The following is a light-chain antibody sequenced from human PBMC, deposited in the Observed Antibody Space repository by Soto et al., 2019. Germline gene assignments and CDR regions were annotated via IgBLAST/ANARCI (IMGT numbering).Light chain of an antibody. Sequence: DIVMTQSPDSLSVSLGERATIKCRSSQSVLHRSNGNNYIAWYQQKPGQPPKLLIYWASTRESGVPDRFSGSGSGTDFTLTISSLQAEDVAVYYCQQYYDTPFTFGPGTKVDIK. CDR1: QSVLHRSNGNNY. V-gene: IGKV4-1*01. CDR3: QQYYDTPFT. J-gene: IGKJ3*01. CDR2: WAS.